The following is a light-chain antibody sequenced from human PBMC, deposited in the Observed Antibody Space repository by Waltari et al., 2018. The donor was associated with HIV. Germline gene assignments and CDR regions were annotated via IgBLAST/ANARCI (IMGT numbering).Light chain of an antibody. J-gene: IGLJ2*01. Sequence: QSALTPPASVSGSPGQSITIPCTGTSSDISTLSFLPWYQKHPDKAPKLLIYDSDNRPSGVSGRFSGSKSGDTASLTISSIQADDEADYYCSSYTTTNTVVFGGGTKFTVL. CDR2: DSD. V-gene: IGLV2-14*03. CDR1: SSDISTLSF. CDR3: SSYTTTNTVV.